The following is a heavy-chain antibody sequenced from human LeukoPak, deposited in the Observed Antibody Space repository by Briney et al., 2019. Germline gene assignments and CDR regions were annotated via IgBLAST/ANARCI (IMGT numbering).Heavy chain of an antibody. CDR3: AREGSGWYGTLTPDY. CDR2: IYTSGST. CDR1: GGSISSGSYY. D-gene: IGHD6-19*01. V-gene: IGHV4-61*02. Sequence: SETLSLTCTVSGGSISSGSYYWSWIRQPAGKGLEWIGRIYTSGSTNYNPSLKSRVTISVDTSKNQFSLKLSSVTAADTAVYYCAREGSGWYGTLTPDYWGQGTLVTVSS. J-gene: IGHJ4*02.